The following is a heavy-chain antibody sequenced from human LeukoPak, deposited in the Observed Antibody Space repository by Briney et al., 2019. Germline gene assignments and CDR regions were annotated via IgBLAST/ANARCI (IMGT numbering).Heavy chain of an antibody. J-gene: IGHJ4*02. Sequence: SVKVSCKASGGTFSSYAISWVRQAPGQGLEWMGGIIPIFGTANYAQKFQGRVTITTDESTSTAYMELSSLRSEDTAVYYCARDRGGSYSAIDYWGQGTLVTVSS. D-gene: IGHD2-15*01. CDR2: IIPIFGTA. CDR3: ARDRGGSYSAIDY. CDR1: GGTFSSYA. V-gene: IGHV1-69*05.